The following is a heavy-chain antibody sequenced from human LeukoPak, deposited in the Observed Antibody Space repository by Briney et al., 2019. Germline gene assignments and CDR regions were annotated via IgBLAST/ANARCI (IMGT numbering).Heavy chain of an antibody. D-gene: IGHD3-10*01. CDR3: ARGNYYGSGSYYSVPYYYYMDV. Sequence: PSETLSLTCAVYGGSFSGYYWSWIRQPPGKGLEWIGEINHSGSTNYNPSLKSRVTISVDTSKNQFSLKLSSVTAADTAVYYCARGNYYGSGSYYSVPYYYYMDVWGKGTTVTISS. CDR1: GGSFSGYY. V-gene: IGHV4-34*01. J-gene: IGHJ6*03. CDR2: INHSGST.